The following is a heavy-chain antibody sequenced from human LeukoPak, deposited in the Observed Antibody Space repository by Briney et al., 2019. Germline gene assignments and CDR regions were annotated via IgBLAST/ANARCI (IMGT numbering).Heavy chain of an antibody. D-gene: IGHD2-21*02. CDR2: ISSSSSYI. J-gene: IGHJ4*02. CDR3: ARGGVVVMTAFYFDY. Sequence: PGGSLRLFCAASGFTFSRFNMHWVRQAPGKGLEWVSSISSSSSYIYYADSVKGRFTISRDNPKNSLYLQMNSLRAEDTAVYYCARGGVVVMTAFYFDYWGQGTLVTVSS. V-gene: IGHV3-21*01. CDR1: GFTFSRFN.